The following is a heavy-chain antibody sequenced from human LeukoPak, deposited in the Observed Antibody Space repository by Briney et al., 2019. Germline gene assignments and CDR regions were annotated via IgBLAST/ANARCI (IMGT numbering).Heavy chain of an antibody. J-gene: IGHJ4*02. CDR1: GFTFSSYS. CDR2: ISSSSSTT. Sequence: GGSLRLSCAASGFTFSSYSMNWVRQAPGKGLEWVSYISSSSSTTYYADSVKGRFTISRDNSKNTLYLQMNSLRAEDTAVYYCAREFGIAAAGPSDYWGQGTLVTVSS. CDR3: AREFGIAAAGPSDY. D-gene: IGHD6-13*01. V-gene: IGHV3-48*01.